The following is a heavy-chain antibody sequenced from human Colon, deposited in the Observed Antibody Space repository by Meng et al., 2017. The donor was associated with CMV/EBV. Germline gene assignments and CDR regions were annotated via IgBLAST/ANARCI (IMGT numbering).Heavy chain of an antibody. CDR1: GFTLSTSK. CDR3: AAGRGGTYPDQ. V-gene: IGHV3-21*01. J-gene: IGHJ5*02. CDR2: TSCATTYT. D-gene: IGHD1-26*01. Sequence: GGSLRLSCAASGFTLSTSKMNWVRQAPGKGLEWVSSTSCATTYTYYADSAKGRFTVSRDNTKNIVYLQMNGLRPEDTAVYYCAAGRGGTYPDQWGQGTLVTVSS.